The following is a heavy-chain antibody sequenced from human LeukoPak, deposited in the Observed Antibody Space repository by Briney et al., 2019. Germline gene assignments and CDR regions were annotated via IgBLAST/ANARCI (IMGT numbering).Heavy chain of an antibody. D-gene: IGHD4-17*01. Sequence: PGGSLRLSYAASGFTFSNAWMSWVRQVPGKGLEWVGRIKRKTDGGTIDYGAAVKGRFTVSRDDPKNTLYLQMDSLRSEDTAVYYCTTYDYGDYYFFYGMDVWGQGTTVTVSS. CDR1: GFTFSNAW. CDR3: TTYDYGDYYFFYGMDV. V-gene: IGHV3-15*01. CDR2: IKRKTDGGTI. J-gene: IGHJ6*02.